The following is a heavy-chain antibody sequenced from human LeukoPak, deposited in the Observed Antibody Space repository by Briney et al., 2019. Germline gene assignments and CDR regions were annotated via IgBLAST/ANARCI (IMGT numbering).Heavy chain of an antibody. CDR2: INHSGST. D-gene: IGHD3-22*01. CDR3: ARNRWSQYYYDTNPKYYFDY. J-gene: IGHJ4*02. V-gene: IGHV4-34*01. CDR1: GGSFSGYY. Sequence: PSETLSLTCAVYGGSFSGYYWSWIRQPPGKGLEWIGEINHSGSTNYNPSLKSRVTTSVDTSKNQFSLKLSSVTAADTAVYYCARNRWSQYYYDTNPKYYFDYWGQGTLVTVSS.